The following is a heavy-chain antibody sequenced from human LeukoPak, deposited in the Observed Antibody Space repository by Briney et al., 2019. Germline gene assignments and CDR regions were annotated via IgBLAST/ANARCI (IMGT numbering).Heavy chain of an antibody. CDR3: AKGLAYDSSGYLRY. V-gene: IGHV3-23*01. CDR1: GFTFSSYA. Sequence: GGSLRLSCAASGFTFSSYATSWVRQAPGEGLEWVSAISGSGGSTYYADSVKGRFTISRDNSKNTLYLQMNSLRAEDTAVYYCAKGLAYDSSGYLRYWGQGTLVTVSS. CDR2: ISGSGGST. D-gene: IGHD3-22*01. J-gene: IGHJ4*02.